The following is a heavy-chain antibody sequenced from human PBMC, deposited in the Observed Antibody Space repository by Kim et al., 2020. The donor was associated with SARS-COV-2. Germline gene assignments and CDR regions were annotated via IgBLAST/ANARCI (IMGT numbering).Heavy chain of an antibody. CDR2: ISSSSSTI. Sequence: GGSLRLSCAASGFTFSSYSMNWVRQAPGKGLEWVSYISSSSSTIYYADSVKGRFTISRDNAKNSLYLQMNSLRAEDTAVYYCARAYSSSWYEYFQHWGQGTLVTVSS. D-gene: IGHD6-13*01. V-gene: IGHV3-48*04. CDR1: GFTFSSYS. J-gene: IGHJ1*01. CDR3: ARAYSSSWYEYFQH.